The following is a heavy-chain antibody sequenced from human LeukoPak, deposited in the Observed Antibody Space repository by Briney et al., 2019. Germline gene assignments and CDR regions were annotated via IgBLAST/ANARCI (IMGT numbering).Heavy chain of an antibody. CDR2: ISYDGSNK. J-gene: IGHJ6*02. CDR3: ARYSGSYEVNYYYYYGMDV. V-gene: IGHV3-30*03. CDR1: GFTFSSYG. D-gene: IGHD1-26*01. Sequence: GGSLRLSCAASGFTFSSYGMHWVRQAPGKGLEWVAVISYDGSNKYYADSVKGRFTISRDNSKNTLYLQMNSLRAEDTAVYYCARYSGSYEVNYYYYYGMDVWGQGTTVTVSS.